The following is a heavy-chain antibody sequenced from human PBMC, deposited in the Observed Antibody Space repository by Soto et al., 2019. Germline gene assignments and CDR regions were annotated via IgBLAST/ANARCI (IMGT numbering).Heavy chain of an antibody. CDR2: IYYSGST. CDR1: GGSISSGGYY. J-gene: IGHJ6*02. Sequence: SETLSLTCTVSGGSISSGGYYWSWIRQHPGKGLEWIGYIYYSGSTYYNSSLKSRVTISVDTSKNQFSLKLSSVTAADTAVYYCARESPLSGYCSGGSCYSVDVWGQGTTVTVSS. V-gene: IGHV4-31*03. CDR3: ARESPLSGYCSGGSCYSVDV. D-gene: IGHD2-15*01.